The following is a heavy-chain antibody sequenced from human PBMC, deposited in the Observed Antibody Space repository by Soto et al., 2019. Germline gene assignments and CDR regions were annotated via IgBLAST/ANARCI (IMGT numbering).Heavy chain of an antibody. CDR3: ARGFGSGSYYHY. Sequence: SETLSLTCAVYGGSFSGYYWAWIRQPPGKGLEWIGEINRSASTSYTPSLKSRVTISVDTSKNQFSLKLSSMTAADTAVYYCARGFGSGSYYHYWGQGTLVTFSS. J-gene: IGHJ4*02. CDR2: INRSAST. CDR1: GGSFSGYY. V-gene: IGHV4-34*01. D-gene: IGHD3-10*01.